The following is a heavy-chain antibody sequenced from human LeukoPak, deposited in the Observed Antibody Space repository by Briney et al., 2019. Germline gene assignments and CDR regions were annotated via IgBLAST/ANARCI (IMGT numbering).Heavy chain of an antibody. CDR3: ARGPYCSGGSCYPPYYYYYYMDV. D-gene: IGHD2-15*01. CDR1: GGSFSGYY. CDR2: INHSGST. Sequence: SETLSLTCAVYGGSFSGYYWSWIRQPPGKGLEWIGEINHSGSTNYNPSLKSRVTISVDTSKNQFPLKLSSVTAADTAVYYCARGPYCSGGSCYPPYYYYYYMDVWGKGTTVTVSS. J-gene: IGHJ6*03. V-gene: IGHV4-34*01.